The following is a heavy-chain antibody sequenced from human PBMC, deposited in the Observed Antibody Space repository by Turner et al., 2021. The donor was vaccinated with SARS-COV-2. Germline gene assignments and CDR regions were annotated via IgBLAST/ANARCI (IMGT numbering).Heavy chain of an antibody. CDR3: ARDQGFLLEWEISYYYYMDV. D-gene: IGHD3-3*01. J-gene: IGHJ6*03. CDR1: GGSISSGSYY. V-gene: IGHV4-61*02. Sequence: QVQLQESGPGLVKPSQTLSLPCTVSGGSISSGSYYWSWIRQPAGKGLEWIGRIYTSGSTNYNPSLKSRVTISVDTSKNQFSLKLSSVTAADTAVYYCARDQGFLLEWEISYYYYMDVWGKGTTVTVSS. CDR2: IYTSGST.